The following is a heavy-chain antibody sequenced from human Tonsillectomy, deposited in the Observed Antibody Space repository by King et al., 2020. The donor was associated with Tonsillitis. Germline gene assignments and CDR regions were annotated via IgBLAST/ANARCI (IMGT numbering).Heavy chain of an antibody. Sequence: VQLVESGGGLEQPGRSLRLSCAASGFTFDDYAMHWVRQAPGKGLEWVSAISWNSGSIGYADSVKGRFTISRDNAKNSLYLQMNSLRAEDTALYYCAKDTTLRIAVTRSAFDIWGQGTMVSVSS. V-gene: IGHV3-9*01. CDR1: GFTFDDYA. J-gene: IGHJ3*02. D-gene: IGHD6-19*01. CDR3: AKDTTLRIAVTRSAFDI. CDR2: ISWNSGSI.